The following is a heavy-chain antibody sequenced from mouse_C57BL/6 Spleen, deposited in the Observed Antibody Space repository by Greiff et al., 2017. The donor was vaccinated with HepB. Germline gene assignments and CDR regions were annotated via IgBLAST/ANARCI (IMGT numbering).Heavy chain of an antibody. D-gene: IGHD2-5*01. CDR2: IDPENGDT. CDR3: TTPPSYYSNYYAMDY. CDR1: GFNIKDDY. Sequence: VQLQQSGAELVRPGASVKLSCTASGFNIKDDYMHWVKQRPEQGLEWIGWIDPENGDTEYASKFQGKATITADTSSNTAYLQLSSLTSEDTAVYYGTTPPSYYSNYYAMDYWGQGTSVTVSS. V-gene: IGHV14-4*01. J-gene: IGHJ4*01.